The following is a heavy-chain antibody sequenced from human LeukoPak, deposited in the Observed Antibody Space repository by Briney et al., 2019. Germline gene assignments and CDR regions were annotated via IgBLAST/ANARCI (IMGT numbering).Heavy chain of an antibody. D-gene: IGHD1-1*01. CDR3: ARDNRGCNWNDGAFDY. J-gene: IGHJ4*02. V-gene: IGHV4-59*01. Sequence: SETLSLTCTVSGGSISSYYWSWIRQPPGKGLEWIGYIYYSGSTNYNPSLKSRVTISVDTSKNQFSLKLSSVTAADTAVYYCARDNRGCNWNDGAFDYWGQGTLVTVSS. CDR1: GGSISSYY. CDR2: IYYSGST.